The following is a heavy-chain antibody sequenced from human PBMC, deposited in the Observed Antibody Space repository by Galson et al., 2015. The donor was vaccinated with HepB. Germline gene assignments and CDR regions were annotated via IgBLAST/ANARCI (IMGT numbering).Heavy chain of an antibody. J-gene: IGHJ4*02. CDR1: GFTVNSNY. V-gene: IGHV3-53*01. D-gene: IGHD5-12*01. CDR2: IYNGGTT. CDR3: ARGRGYSGYGEGWYFDS. Sequence: SLRLSCAASGFTVNSNYMSWVRQAPGRGLEWVPVIYNGGTTHYADSVRGRFTISGDNSKNALYLQMNSLRAEDTAVYYCARGRGYSGYGEGWYFDSWGQGTLVTVSS.